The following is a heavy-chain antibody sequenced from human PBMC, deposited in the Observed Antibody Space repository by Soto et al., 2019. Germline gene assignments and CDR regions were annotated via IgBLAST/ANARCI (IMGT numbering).Heavy chain of an antibody. J-gene: IGHJ5*02. Sequence: PGGSLRLSCRASGFTFINAWMSWVRQAPGKGLEWVGRIKSKTDGGTTDYAGPVKGRFTISRDDSRQTLYVQMSNLRADDTAVYYCSAIIPKRKWDLGPWGQGTVVTVAS. CDR2: IKSKTDGGTT. CDR1: GFTFINAW. CDR3: SAIIPKRKWDLGP. D-gene: IGHD1-26*01. V-gene: IGHV3-15*05.